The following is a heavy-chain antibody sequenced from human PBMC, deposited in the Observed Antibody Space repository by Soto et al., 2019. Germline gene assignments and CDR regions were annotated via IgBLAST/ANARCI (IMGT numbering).Heavy chain of an antibody. V-gene: IGHV1-69*08. CDR1: GGTFSSYT. J-gene: IGHJ6*03. Sequence: QVQLVQSGAEVKKPGSSVKVSCKASGGTFSSYTISWVRQAPGQGLEWMGRMIPILGIANYAQKFQGRVTITADKSTSTAYMELSSLRSEDTAVYYCARDQGYYYYMDVWGKGTTVTVSS. CDR2: MIPILGIA. CDR3: ARDQGYYYYMDV.